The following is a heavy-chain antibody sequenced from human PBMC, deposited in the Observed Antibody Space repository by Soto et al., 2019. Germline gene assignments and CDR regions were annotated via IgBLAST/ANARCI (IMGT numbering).Heavy chain of an antibody. CDR3: ARGVAGSGFDL. CDR1: GDSVSSNTAA. J-gene: IGHJ4*01. CDR2: TYYRSNWRH. D-gene: IGHD6-19*01. V-gene: IGHV6-1*01. Sequence: SQTLTLTCAISGDSVSSNTAAWNWIRSSPSRGLEWLGRTYYRSNWRHDYAVSVKSRITVNPDTSKNHFSLQLNSVTPDDTAVYYCARGVAGSGFDLWGQGTLVALFS.